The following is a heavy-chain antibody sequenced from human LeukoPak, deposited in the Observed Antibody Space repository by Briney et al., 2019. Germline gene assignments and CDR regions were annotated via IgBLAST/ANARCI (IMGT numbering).Heavy chain of an antibody. D-gene: IGHD3-3*01. CDR3: AKDDYDFRFDY. Sequence: GGSLRLSCAVSGFTVSSNYMSWVRQAPGKGLEWVSIIYSGGSTYYADSVKGRFTISRDNSKNTLYLQMNSLRAEDTAVYYCAKDDYDFRFDYWGQGTLVTVSS. V-gene: IGHV3-66*01. J-gene: IGHJ4*02. CDR1: GFTVSSNY. CDR2: IYSGGST.